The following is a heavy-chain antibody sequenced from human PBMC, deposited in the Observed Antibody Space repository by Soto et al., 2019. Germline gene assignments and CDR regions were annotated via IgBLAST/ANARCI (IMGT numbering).Heavy chain of an antibody. V-gene: IGHV3-53*01. J-gene: IGHJ4*03. CDR1: GFTVSNNY. CDR2: IYSGGYT. CDR3: AKRHYYGSGSFALAT. D-gene: IGHD3-10*01. Sequence: PGGSLRLSCAVSGFTVSNNYMSWVRQAPGKGLEGVSVIYSGGYTAYGDSVKGRFTISRDNSKNTLYLQMNSLRADDTAVYYCAKRHYYGSGSFALATWGQGTLVTVSS.